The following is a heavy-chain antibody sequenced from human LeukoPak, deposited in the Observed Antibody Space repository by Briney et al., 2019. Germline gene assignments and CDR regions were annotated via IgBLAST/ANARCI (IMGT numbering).Heavy chain of an antibody. CDR2: ISGSGGST. V-gene: IGHV3-23*01. CDR3: ASLYDYVWGTYRAPFDY. CDR1: GFTFSSYA. D-gene: IGHD3-16*02. J-gene: IGHJ4*02. Sequence: GGSLRLSCAASGFTFSSYAMSWVRQAPGKGLEWVSAISGSGGSTYYADSAKGRFTISRDNSKNTLYLQMNSLRAEDTAVYYCASLYDYVWGTYRAPFDYWGQGTLVTVSS.